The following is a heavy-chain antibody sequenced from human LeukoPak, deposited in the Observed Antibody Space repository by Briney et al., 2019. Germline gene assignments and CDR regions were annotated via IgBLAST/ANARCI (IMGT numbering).Heavy chain of an antibody. D-gene: IGHD3-22*01. Sequence: SGTLSLTCTVSGGSISSYYWSWIRQPPGKGLEWIGYIYYSGSTNYNPSLKSRVTISVDTSKNQFSLKLSSVTAADTAVYYCARKNYYDSSGYYTWYFDLWGRGTLVTVSS. CDR3: ARKNYYDSSGYYTWYFDL. J-gene: IGHJ2*01. CDR2: IYYSGST. CDR1: GGSISSYY. V-gene: IGHV4-59*01.